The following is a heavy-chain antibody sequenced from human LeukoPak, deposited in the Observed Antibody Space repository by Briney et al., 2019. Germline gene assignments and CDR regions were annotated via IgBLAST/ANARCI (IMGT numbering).Heavy chain of an antibody. V-gene: IGHV4-34*01. D-gene: IGHD3-22*01. CDR3: ARVAEGYHYDSSGYYRSFDY. CDR1: GGSFSGYY. CDR2: INHSGST. Sequence: SETLSLTCAVYGGSFSGYYWRWIRQPPGKGLEWIGEINHSGSTNYNPSLKSRVTISVDTSKNQFSLKLSSVTAADTAVYYCARVAEGYHYDSSGYYRSFDYWGQGTLVTVSS. J-gene: IGHJ4*02.